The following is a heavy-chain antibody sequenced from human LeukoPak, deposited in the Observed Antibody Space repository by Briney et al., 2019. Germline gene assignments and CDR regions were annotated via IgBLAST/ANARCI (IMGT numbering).Heavy chain of an antibody. CDR1: GGSFSGYY. J-gene: IGHJ2*01. CDR2: INHSGST. Sequence: ASETLSLTCAVYGGSFSGYYWSWIRQPPGKGLEWIGEINHSGSTNYNPSLKSRVTISVDTSKNQFSLKLNTVTAADTAVYYCARLTPSDSSSWYWYFGLWGRGTLVTVSS. D-gene: IGHD6-13*01. V-gene: IGHV4-34*01. CDR3: ARLTPSDSSSWYWYFGL.